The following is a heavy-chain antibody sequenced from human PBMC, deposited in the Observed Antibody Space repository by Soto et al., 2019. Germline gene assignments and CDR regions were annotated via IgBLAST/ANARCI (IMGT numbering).Heavy chain of an antibody. Sequence: SQTLSLTCAISGDSVSSNSAAWNWIRQSPSRGLEWLGRTYYRSKWYNDYAVSVKSRITINPDTSKNQFSLQLSSVTPEDTAVYYCARGLTVLSYSSGWYYFDYWGQGTLVTVSS. CDR3: ARGLTVLSYSSGWYYFDY. D-gene: IGHD6-19*01. J-gene: IGHJ4*02. CDR1: GDSVSSNSAA. CDR2: TYYRSKWYN. V-gene: IGHV6-1*01.